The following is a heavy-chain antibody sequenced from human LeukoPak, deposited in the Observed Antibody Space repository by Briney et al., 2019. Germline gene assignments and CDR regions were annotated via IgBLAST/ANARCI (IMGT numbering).Heavy chain of an antibody. V-gene: IGHV3-30-3*01. CDR3: ARATGYSYGYST. Sequence: PGGSLRLSCAASGFTFSAYAMSWVRQAPGKGLEWVAVISYDGSNKYYADSVKGRFTISRDNSKNTLYLQMNSLRAGDTAVYYCARATGYSYGYSTWGQGTLVTVSS. CDR1: GFTFSAYA. D-gene: IGHD5-18*01. J-gene: IGHJ5*02. CDR2: ISYDGSNK.